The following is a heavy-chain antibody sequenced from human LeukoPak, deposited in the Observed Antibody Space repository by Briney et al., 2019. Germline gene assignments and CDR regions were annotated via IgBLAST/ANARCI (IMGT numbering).Heavy chain of an antibody. J-gene: IGHJ4*02. V-gene: IGHV1-46*01. D-gene: IGHD1-1*01. CDR1: GYTFTSYY. Sequence: ASVKVSCKASGYTFTSYYIHWVRQAPGQGLEWIGIIKPSGGSTTYAQKFQGRVTMTRDTSTSTVYMELSSLRSEDTAMYYCARAPDLWTDYWGQGTLVTVSS. CDR2: IKPSGGST. CDR3: ARAPDLWTDY.